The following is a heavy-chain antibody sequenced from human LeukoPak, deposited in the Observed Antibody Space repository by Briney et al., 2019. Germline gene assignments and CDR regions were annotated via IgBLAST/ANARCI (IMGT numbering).Heavy chain of an antibody. CDR3: ARGVAVHAFDI. Sequence: SETLSLTCTVSGGSISSYYWSWIRQPPGKGLEWIGYIYYSGSTNHNPSLKSRVTISVDTSKNQFSLKLSSVTAADTAVYYCARGVAVHAFDIWGQGTMVTVSS. J-gene: IGHJ3*02. CDR2: IYYSGST. CDR1: GGSISSYY. D-gene: IGHD2-21*01. V-gene: IGHV4-59*01.